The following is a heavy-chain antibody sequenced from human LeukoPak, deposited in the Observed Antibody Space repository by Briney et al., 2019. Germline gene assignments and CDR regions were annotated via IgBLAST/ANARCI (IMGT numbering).Heavy chain of an antibody. V-gene: IGHV3-23*01. Sequence: GGSLRLSCAASRFTFTSYVMSWVRQAPGKGLQWVSCISGGGNIYYADSVKGRFTISRDNSKDTLYLQMNSLRAEDTAIYYCAKGVGSSWYDAFDIWGQGTMVTVSS. CDR2: ISGGGNI. CDR3: AKGVGSSWYDAFDI. D-gene: IGHD6-13*01. J-gene: IGHJ3*02. CDR1: RFTFTSYV.